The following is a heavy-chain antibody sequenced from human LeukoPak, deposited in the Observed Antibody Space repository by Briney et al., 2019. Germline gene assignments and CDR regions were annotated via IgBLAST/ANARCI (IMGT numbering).Heavy chain of an antibody. J-gene: IGHJ4*02. V-gene: IGHV4-31*03. CDR1: GGSISSGGYY. CDR3: ARDSGYGRSDY. CDR2: IYYSGRT. D-gene: IGHD5-12*01. Sequence: SETLSLTCTVSGGSISSGGYYWSWIRQHPGKGLEWIGYIYYSGRTYYNPSLRSRVTMSVDTSKNQFSLKLSSVTAADTAMYYCARDSGYGRSDYWAREPWSPSPQ.